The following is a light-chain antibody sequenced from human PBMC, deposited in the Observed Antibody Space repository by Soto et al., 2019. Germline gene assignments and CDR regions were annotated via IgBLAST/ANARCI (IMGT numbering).Light chain of an antibody. Sequence: DIQLTQSPSFLSASVGDRVTITCRASQGISRSLAWYQQIPGKAPKLLIYGASILQSGVPSRFSGSGSGTEFTLTISSLQPEDCATFYCQQLTPCPGGSSFGPGTKVPIK. CDR3: QQLTPCPGGSS. V-gene: IGKV1-9*01. CDR2: GAS. J-gene: IGKJ3*01. CDR1: QGISRS.